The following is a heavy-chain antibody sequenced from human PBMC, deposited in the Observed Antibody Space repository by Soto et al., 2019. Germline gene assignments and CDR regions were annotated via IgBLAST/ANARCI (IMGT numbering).Heavy chain of an antibody. V-gene: IGHV3-48*02. Sequence: GSLRLSCAASGFTFSSYSMNCVRQAPGKGLEWISYTTSSSTTIYYADSVKGRFTISRDNAKNSLYLQMNSLRDEDTAVYYCARDNGLAGSFDPWGQGTLVTVSS. J-gene: IGHJ5*02. CDR2: TTSSSTTI. CDR1: GFTFSSYS. CDR3: ARDNGLAGSFDP. D-gene: IGHD6-13*01.